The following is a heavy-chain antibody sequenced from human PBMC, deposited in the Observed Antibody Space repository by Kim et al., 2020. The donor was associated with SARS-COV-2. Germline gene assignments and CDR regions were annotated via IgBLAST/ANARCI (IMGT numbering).Heavy chain of an antibody. CDR2: IKYHGNEK. CDR1: GFTFSSYW. V-gene: IGHV3-7*03. CDR3: ARRNAMDV. J-gene: IGHJ6*02. Sequence: GGSLRLSCAASGFTFSSYWMTWVRQAPGKGLEWVANIKYHGNEKYYVDSVKGRFTISRDDAENSLYLQMNSLRPEDTAIYYCARRNAMDVWGQGTTVSVSS.